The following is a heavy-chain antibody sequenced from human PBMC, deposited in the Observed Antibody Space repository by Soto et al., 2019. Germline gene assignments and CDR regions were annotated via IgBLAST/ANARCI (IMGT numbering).Heavy chain of an antibody. D-gene: IGHD3-10*01. CDR3: ARISASLVRGVSTNYYYYGMDV. CDR1: GFSLSITRIG. Sequence: VSGFSLSITRIGVSWIRQPPGKALEWLAHIFSNDEKSYSTSLKSRLTISKTTSKSHVVLTMTNMDPVDTATYYCARISASLVRGVSTNYYYYGMDVRGQGTTVTVS. CDR2: IFSNDEK. V-gene: IGHV2-26*01. J-gene: IGHJ6*02.